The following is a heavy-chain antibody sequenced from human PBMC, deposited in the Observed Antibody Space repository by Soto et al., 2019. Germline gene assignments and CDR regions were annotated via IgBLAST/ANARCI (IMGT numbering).Heavy chain of an antibody. CDR2: ISHGGNT. Sequence: TLSLTCAVSGFFISSGNYWGWIRKPPGKGLEWIGSISHGGNTYYNPSLKSRVTISVDMSKNQFSLKLNSVTAADTAVYYCARARWYDAFDVWGQGTVVTVS. D-gene: IGHD2-15*01. V-gene: IGHV4-38-2*01. J-gene: IGHJ3*01. CDR1: GFFISSGNY. CDR3: ARARWYDAFDV.